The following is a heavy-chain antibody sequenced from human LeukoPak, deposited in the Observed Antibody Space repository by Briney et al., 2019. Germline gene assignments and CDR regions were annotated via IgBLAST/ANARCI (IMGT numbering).Heavy chain of an antibody. J-gene: IGHJ4*01. CDR1: GGSISSSSYY. CDR2: IYYSGST. Sequence: SETLSLTCTVSGGSISSSSYYWGWIRQPPGKGLEWIGSIYYSGSTYYNPSLKSRVTISVDTSKNQFSLKLSSVTAADTAVYYRARLWELRRFDYWGKGTLVTVSS. CDR3: ARLWELRRFDY. D-gene: IGHD1-26*01. V-gene: IGHV4-39*01.